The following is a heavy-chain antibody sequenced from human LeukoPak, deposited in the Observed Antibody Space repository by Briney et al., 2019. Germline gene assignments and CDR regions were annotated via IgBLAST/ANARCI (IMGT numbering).Heavy chain of an antibody. J-gene: IGHJ4*02. CDR1: GFTFSSYS. D-gene: IGHD3-22*01. CDR3: AKSYYYDSSGYYSYFDY. V-gene: IGHV3-30*02. CDR2: IRYDGSNK. Sequence: GGSLRLSCAASGFTFSSYSMNWVRQAPGKGLEWVAFIRYDGSNKYYADSVKGRFTISRDNSKNTLYLQMNSLRAEDTAVYYCAKSYYYDSSGYYSYFDYWGQGTLVTVSS.